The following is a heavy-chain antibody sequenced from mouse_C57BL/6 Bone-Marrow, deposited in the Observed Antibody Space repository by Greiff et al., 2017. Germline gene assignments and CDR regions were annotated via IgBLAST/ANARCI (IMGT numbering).Heavy chain of an antibody. V-gene: IGHV1-7*01. CDR1: GYPFTRYW. D-gene: IGHD3-2*02. CDR2: INPCSGYT. Sequence: VQLPQSGAELAKPGASMKLSCKASGYPFTRYWMHWVKQRPGQGLEWIGYINPCSGYTKYNQKFKDKATLTAEKFSNTAYMQLSRLTYEDSAVYYCATDSTGYFWLDYWGQGTLVTVSA. J-gene: IGHJ3*01. CDR3: ATDSTGYFWLDY.